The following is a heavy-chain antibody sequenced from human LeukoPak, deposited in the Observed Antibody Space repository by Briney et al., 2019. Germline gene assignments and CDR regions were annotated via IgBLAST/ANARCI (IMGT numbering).Heavy chain of an antibody. Sequence: SAPLSLPCTVSGGSITSHYWSWIRQPPGKGLEWIGYIYYSGSTNYNPSLKSRVTISVDTSKNPCSLTLSSVTAADTAVYYCARGSYPSLAYYYYMDVWGKGTTVTVSS. V-gene: IGHV4-59*11. CDR3: ARGSYPSLAYYYYMDV. CDR1: GGSITSHY. D-gene: IGHD3-3*02. J-gene: IGHJ6*03. CDR2: IYYSGST.